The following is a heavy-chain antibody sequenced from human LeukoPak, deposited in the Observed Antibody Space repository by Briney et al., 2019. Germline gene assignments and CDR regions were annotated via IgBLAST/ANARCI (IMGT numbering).Heavy chain of an antibody. Sequence: SETLSLTCTVSGGSISSYYWSWIRQPPGKGLEWIGFIYYSGSTNYSPSLKSRVTISVDTSKNQFSLKLSSVTAADTAVYYCARESSNYYDSSGYYAFDYWGQGTLVTVSS. CDR2: IYYSGST. V-gene: IGHV4-59*12. CDR3: ARESSNYYDSSGYYAFDY. J-gene: IGHJ4*02. CDR1: GGSISSYY. D-gene: IGHD3-22*01.